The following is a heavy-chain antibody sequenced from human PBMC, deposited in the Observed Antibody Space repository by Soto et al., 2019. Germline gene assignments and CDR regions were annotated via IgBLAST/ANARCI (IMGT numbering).Heavy chain of an antibody. CDR3: ARDRGLVSAVGGKMVNHYGLDV. J-gene: IGHJ6*02. CDR2: IIPLLNIP. D-gene: IGHD3-10*01. V-gene: IGHV1-69*08. Sequence: QVQLVQSGAEVKKPGSSVKVSCKASGGTFSRNTISWERQAPGQGLEWMGRIIPLLNIPNYAQNFQGRVMMTADRSTTTVYIEVSSLKSEDTAVYYCARDRGLVSAVGGKMVNHYGLDVSGQGTTVTVSS. CDR1: GGTFSRNT.